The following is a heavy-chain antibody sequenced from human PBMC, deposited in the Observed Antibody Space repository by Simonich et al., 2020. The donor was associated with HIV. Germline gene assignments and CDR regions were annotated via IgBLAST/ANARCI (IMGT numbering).Heavy chain of an antibody. CDR3: ARDGANWGYFDY. V-gene: IGHV1-18*01. D-gene: IGHD7-27*01. J-gene: IGHJ4*02. Sequence: QVQLVQSGTEVKKPGASVKVSCKASDYTFTTYAITWVRQAPGQGLDWMGRINTYNGNTHYAQKFQGRVTMTTDTSTSTAYIELRSLRSDDTAVYYCARDGANWGYFDYWGQGTLVTVSS. CDR1: DYTFTTYA. CDR2: INTYNGNT.